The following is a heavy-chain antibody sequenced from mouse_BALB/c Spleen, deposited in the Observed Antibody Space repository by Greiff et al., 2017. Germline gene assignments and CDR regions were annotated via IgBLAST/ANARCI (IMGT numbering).Heavy chain of an antibody. CDR3: ARGLYYYGSSYFDY. CDR2: ISSGGST. Sequence: EVNVVESGGGLVKPGGSLKLSCAASGFTFSSYAMSWVRQTPEKRLEWVASISSGGSTYYPDSVKGRYTISRDNARNILYLQMSSLRSEDTAMYYCARGLYYYGSSYFDYWGQGTTLTVSS. CDR1: GFTFSSYA. V-gene: IGHV5-6-5*01. D-gene: IGHD1-1*01. J-gene: IGHJ2*01.